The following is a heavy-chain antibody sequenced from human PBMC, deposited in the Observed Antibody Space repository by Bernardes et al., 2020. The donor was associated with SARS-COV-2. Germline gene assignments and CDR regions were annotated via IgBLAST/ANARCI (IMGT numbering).Heavy chain of an antibody. J-gene: IGHJ4*02. CDR3: AKLGGLWFGESTETSGY. CDR2: ISWNSGSI. CDR1: GFTFDDYA. Sequence: GGSLRLSCAASGFTFDDYAMHWVRQAPGKGLEWVSGISWNSGSIGYADSVKGRFTISRDNAKNSLYLQMNSLRAEDTALYYCAKLGGLWFGESTETSGYWGQGTLVTVSS. D-gene: IGHD3-10*01. V-gene: IGHV3-9*01.